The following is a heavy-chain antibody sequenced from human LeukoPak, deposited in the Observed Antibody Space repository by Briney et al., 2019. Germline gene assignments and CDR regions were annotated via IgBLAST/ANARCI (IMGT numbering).Heavy chain of an antibody. CDR1: GGSISSGDYY. CDR3: ARVVVAATAFDY. V-gene: IGHV4-30-4*01. J-gene: IGHJ4*02. D-gene: IGHD2-15*01. CDR2: IYYSGST. Sequence: SETLSLTCTVSGGSISSGDYYWSWIRQPPGKGLEWIGYIYYSGSTYYNPSLKSRVTISADTSKNQFSLKLSSVTAADTAVYYCARVVVAATAFDYWGQGTLVTVSS.